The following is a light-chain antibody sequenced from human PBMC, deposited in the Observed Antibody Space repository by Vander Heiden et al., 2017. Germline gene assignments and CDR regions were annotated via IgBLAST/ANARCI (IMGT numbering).Light chain of an antibody. CDR2: DAS. CDR1: QDISNY. V-gene: IGKV1-33*01. J-gene: IGKJ4*01. CDR3: QQDDNLPLT. Sequence: MTQSPSSLSASVGDRVTITCQASQDISNYLNWYQQKPGKAPKLLIYDASNLETGVPSRFSGSGSGTDFTFTISSLQPEDIATYYCQQDDNLPLTFGGGTKVEIK.